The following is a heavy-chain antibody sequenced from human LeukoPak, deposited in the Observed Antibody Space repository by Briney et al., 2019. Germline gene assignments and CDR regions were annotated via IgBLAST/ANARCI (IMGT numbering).Heavy chain of an antibody. V-gene: IGHV3-64*01. Sequence: PGRSLRLSCAASGFTFSIYAMHWVRQAPGKGLEYVSAISVNGGSTFYANSVKGRFTISRDNSKNTLYLQMGSLRAEDMAVYYCARSKPQYAFDIWGQGTMVTVSS. J-gene: IGHJ3*02. CDR1: GFTFSIYA. CDR3: ARSKPQYAFDI. CDR2: ISVNGGST.